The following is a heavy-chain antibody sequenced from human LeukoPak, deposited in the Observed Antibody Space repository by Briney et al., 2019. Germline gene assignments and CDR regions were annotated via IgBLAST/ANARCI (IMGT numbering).Heavy chain of an antibody. J-gene: IGHJ4*02. Sequence: SETLSLTCTVSGGSISSSSYYWGWIRQPPGKGLEWIGSIYYSGSTYYNPSLKSRVTISVDTSKNQFSLKLSSVTAADTAVYYCARRGYDSSGYYYLVWGQGTLVTVS. D-gene: IGHD3-22*01. CDR3: ARRGYDSSGYYYLV. CDR1: GGSISSSSYY. CDR2: IYYSGST. V-gene: IGHV4-39*01.